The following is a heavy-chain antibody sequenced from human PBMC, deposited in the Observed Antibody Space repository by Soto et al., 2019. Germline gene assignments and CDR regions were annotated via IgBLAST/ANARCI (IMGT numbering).Heavy chain of an antibody. D-gene: IGHD2-2*01. CDR3: ARDMVPAAMFDI. V-gene: IGHV3-21*01. CDR1: GTTFSSYS. Sequence: GSLILSCASSGTTFSSYSMNLVLQAPGKGPEWVSSISSSSSYIYYADSVKGRFTISRDNAKNSLYLQMNSLRAEDTAVYYCARDMVPAAMFDIWGQGTMVTVSS. J-gene: IGHJ3*02. CDR2: ISSSSSYI.